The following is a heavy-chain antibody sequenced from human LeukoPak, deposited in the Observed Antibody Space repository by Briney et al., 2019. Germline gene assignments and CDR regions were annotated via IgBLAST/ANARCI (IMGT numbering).Heavy chain of an antibody. Sequence: SETLSLTCTVSGGSISSYYWSWIRHPPGKGLVWIVYLYYSGSNNYNPSLKSRVTITVDTSKNLFSLKLSSVTAADTAVYYCARDGRSGYAYYYYYMDVWGKGTTVTVSS. D-gene: IGHD3-22*01. CDR3: ARDGRSGYAYYYYYMDV. V-gene: IGHV4-59*12. CDR2: LYYSGSN. CDR1: GGSISSYY. J-gene: IGHJ6*03.